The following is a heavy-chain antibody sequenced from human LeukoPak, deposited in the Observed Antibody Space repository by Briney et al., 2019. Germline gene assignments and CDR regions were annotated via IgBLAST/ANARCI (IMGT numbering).Heavy chain of an antibody. J-gene: IGHJ4*02. CDR3: ARGHNWNDVYDY. Sequence: ASVKVSCKASGYSFTSYGISWVRQPPGPGLEWMGWNSAYNGNTNYAQKLQGRVTMTTDTSTGTAYMELRSLRSDDTAVYYCARGHNWNDVYDYWGQGTLVTVSS. CDR1: GYSFTSYG. D-gene: IGHD1-1*01. V-gene: IGHV1-18*01. CDR2: NSAYNGNT.